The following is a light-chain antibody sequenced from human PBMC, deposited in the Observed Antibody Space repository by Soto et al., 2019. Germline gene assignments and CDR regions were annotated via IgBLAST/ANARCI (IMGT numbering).Light chain of an antibody. CDR2: TAS. V-gene: IGKV1-27*01. CDR1: QDINSS. J-gene: IGKJ4*02. CDR3: QQYDNRPLT. Sequence: DIQMTQSPPSLSASIGDRVSITCRASQDINSSLAWYQKKPGEPPKLLIFTASRSEAGAPSRFRGSGSGTDFPLTISLLQPEDFAAYYCQQYDNRPLTFGGGTEVE.